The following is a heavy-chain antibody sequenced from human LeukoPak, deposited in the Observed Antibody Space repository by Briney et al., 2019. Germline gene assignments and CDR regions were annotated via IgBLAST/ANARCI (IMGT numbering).Heavy chain of an antibody. J-gene: IGHJ2*01. D-gene: IGHD4-17*01. CDR2: ISWNSGSI. CDR1: GFTFDDYA. V-gene: IGHV3-9*01. CDR3: AKGGLTVPWYFDL. Sequence: PGGSLRLSCAASGFTFDDYAMHWVRQAPGKGLEWVSGISWNSGSIGYADSVKGRFTISRDNAKNSLYLQMNSLRAEDTALYYCAKGGLTVPWYFDLWGRGTLVTVSS.